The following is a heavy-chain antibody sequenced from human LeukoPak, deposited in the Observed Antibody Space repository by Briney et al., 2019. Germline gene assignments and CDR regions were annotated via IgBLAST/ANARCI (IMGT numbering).Heavy chain of an antibody. D-gene: IGHD6-13*01. J-gene: IGHJ4*02. Sequence: GGSLRLSCAASGFTFISYGMHWVRQAPGKGLEWVAVIWYDGSNKYYADSVKGRFTISRDNSKNTLYLQMNSLRAEDTAVYYCAKQRDYSSSWYDPNLDYWGQGALVTVSS. CDR3: AKQRDYSSSWYDPNLDY. CDR1: GFTFISYG. CDR2: IWYDGSNK. V-gene: IGHV3-33*06.